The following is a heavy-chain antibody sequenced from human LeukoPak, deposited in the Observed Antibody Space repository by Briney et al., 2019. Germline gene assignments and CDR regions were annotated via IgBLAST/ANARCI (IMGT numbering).Heavy chain of an antibody. CDR2: IYYSGST. J-gene: IGHJ4*02. CDR1: GGSISSYY. D-gene: IGHD3-22*01. Sequence: SETLSLTCTVSGGSISSYYWSWIRQPPGKGLEWIGYIYYSGSTNYNPSLKSRFTISVDTSKNQFSLKVSSVTAADTAVYYCARAYYDSSGYKSNPFDYWGQGTLVTVSS. CDR3: ARAYYDSSGYKSNPFDY. V-gene: IGHV4-59*01.